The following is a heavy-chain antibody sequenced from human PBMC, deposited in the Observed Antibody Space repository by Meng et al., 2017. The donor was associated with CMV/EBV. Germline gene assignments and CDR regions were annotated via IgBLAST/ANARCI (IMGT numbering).Heavy chain of an antibody. CDR3: ARERIAAAGTDAFDI. CDR2: IYSGGST. V-gene: IGHV3-66*02. J-gene: IGHJ3*02. CDR1: GFTVSSNY. Sequence: GGSLRLSCAASGFTVSSNYMSWVRQAPGKGLEWVSVIYSGGSTYYADSVKGRFTISRDNSKNTPYLQMNSLRAEDTAVYYCARERIAAAGTDAFDIWGQGTMVTVSS. D-gene: IGHD6-13*01.